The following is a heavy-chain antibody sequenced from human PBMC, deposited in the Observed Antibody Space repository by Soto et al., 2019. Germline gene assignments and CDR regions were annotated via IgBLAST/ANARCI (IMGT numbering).Heavy chain of an antibody. D-gene: IGHD6-6*01. CDR2: ISYDGSNK. CDR1: GFTFSSYA. CDR3: AREGYSSSDYYYYYGMDV. J-gene: IGHJ6*02. Sequence: QVQLVESGGGVVQPGRSLRLSCAASGFTFSSYAMHWVRQAPGEGLEWVAVISYDGSNKYYADSVKGRFTISRDNSKNTLYLQMNSLRAEDTAVYYCAREGYSSSDYYYYYGMDVWGQGTTVTVSS. V-gene: IGHV3-30-3*01.